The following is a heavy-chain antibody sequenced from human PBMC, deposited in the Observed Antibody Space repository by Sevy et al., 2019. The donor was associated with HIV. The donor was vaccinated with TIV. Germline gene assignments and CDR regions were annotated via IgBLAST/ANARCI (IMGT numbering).Heavy chain of an antibody. V-gene: IGHV3-43D*04. CDR2: ISWDGGST. D-gene: IGHD6-13*01. CDR1: GFTLDDYA. J-gene: IGHJ4*02. Sequence: GGSLRLSCAASGFTLDDYAMHWVRQAPGKGLEWVSLISWDGGSTYYADSVKGRFTISRDNSKNSLYLQMNSLRAEDTALYYCAKEGFRXXXWXXXXXWGXGTLVTVSS. CDR3: AKEGFRXXXWXXXXX.